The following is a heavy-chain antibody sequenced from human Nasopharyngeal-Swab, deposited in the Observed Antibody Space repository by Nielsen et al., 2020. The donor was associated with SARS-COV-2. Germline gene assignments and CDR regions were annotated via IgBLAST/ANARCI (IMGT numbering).Heavy chain of an antibody. Sequence: SLKISCAASGFTFSSYWMSWVRQAPGKGLEWVANIKQDGSEKYYVDSVKGRFPISRDNAKNSLYLQMNSLRAEDTAVYSCARRARSGYHHFDYWGQGTLVTVSS. CDR1: GFTFSSYW. D-gene: IGHD3-22*01. J-gene: IGHJ4*02. V-gene: IGHV3-7*03. CDR2: IKQDGSEK. CDR3: ARRARSGYHHFDY.